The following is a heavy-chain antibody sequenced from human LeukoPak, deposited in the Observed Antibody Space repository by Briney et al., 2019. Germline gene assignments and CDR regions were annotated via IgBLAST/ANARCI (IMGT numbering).Heavy chain of an antibody. V-gene: IGHV4-59*08. D-gene: IGHD2-15*01. Sequence: PSETLSLTCTVSGGSITSSYWSRIRQPPGKGLEWIGYIFYSGSTNYNPSLKSRVTILLDTSKNQFSVKLTSENAADTAVYYCARSVVGAPHFDYWGQGTLVTVSS. CDR1: GGSITSSY. J-gene: IGHJ4*02. CDR3: ARSVVGAPHFDY. CDR2: IFYSGST.